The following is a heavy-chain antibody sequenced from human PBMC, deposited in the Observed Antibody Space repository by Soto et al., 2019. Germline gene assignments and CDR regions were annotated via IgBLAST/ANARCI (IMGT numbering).Heavy chain of an antibody. D-gene: IGHD3-3*01. V-gene: IGHV3-15*07. CDR1: GFTFSNAW. CDR2: IKSKTDGGTT. J-gene: IGHJ4*02. Sequence: PGGSLRLSCAASGFTFSNAWMNWVRQAPGKGLEWVGRIKSKTDGGTTDYAAPVKGRSTISRDDSKNTLYLQMNSLKTEDTAVYYCTADPRYYDFWSGYLLRDNDYWGQGTLVTVSS. CDR3: TADPRYYDFWSGYLLRDNDY.